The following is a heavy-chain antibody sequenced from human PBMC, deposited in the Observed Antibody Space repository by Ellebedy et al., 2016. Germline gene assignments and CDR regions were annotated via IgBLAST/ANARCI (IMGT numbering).Heavy chain of an antibody. J-gene: IGHJ4*02. D-gene: IGHD3-9*01. V-gene: IGHV4/OR15-8*01. CDR1: GGSVSSNNW. CDR3: ARGGDWQFDS. CDR2: IYRSGST. Sequence: SETLSLTCVVSGGSVSSNNWWNWVRQPPGKGLEWIGEIYRSGSTDKNPSLKSRVTMSMDESKDQFSLQLTSVTAADTAIYYCARGGDWQFDSWGQGTLVTVSS.